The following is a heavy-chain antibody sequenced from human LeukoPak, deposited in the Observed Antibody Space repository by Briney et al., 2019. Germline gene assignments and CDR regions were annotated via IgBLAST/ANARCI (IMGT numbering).Heavy chain of an antibody. J-gene: IGHJ3*02. D-gene: IGHD6-13*01. CDR2: ISSSGDNT. Sequence: GGSLRLSCAASGFTFSVSVMNWVRQVPGKGLEWVSGISSSGDNTYYADFVKGRFTISRDNSKNTLYLQMNSLRAEDTAVYYCAKDKTGSSSWYNDAFDIWGQGTMVTVSS. CDR3: AKDKTGSSSWYNDAFDI. CDR1: GFTFSVSV. V-gene: IGHV3-23*01.